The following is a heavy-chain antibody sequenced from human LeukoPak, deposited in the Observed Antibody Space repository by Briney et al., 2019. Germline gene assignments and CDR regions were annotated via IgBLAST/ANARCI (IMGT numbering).Heavy chain of an antibody. CDR2: ISNSGSTI. J-gene: IGHJ4*02. CDR1: GFTFSDYS. V-gene: IGHV3-11*04. D-gene: IGHD3-3*01. Sequence: GGSLRLSCSASGFTFSDYSMSWIRQAPGKGLEWVSYISNSGSTIYYADSLKGRFTISRDNAKNSLYLQMNSLRAVDTAVYYCARDPYNDYWSGSSGGYLDYWGQGTLVTVSS. CDR3: ARDPYNDYWSGSSGGYLDY.